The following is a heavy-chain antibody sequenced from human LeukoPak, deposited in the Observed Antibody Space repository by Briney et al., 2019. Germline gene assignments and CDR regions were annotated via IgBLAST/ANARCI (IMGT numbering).Heavy chain of an antibody. Sequence: GGSLRLSCAASGFTFSSYSMNWVRQAPGKGLEWVSSISSSSSYIYYADLVKGRFTISRDNAKNSLYLQMNSLRAEDTAVYYCARDHGYSYGYFDYWGQGTLVTVSS. CDR3: ARDHGYSYGYFDY. J-gene: IGHJ4*02. CDR2: ISSSSSYI. V-gene: IGHV3-21*06. CDR1: GFTFSSYS. D-gene: IGHD5-18*01.